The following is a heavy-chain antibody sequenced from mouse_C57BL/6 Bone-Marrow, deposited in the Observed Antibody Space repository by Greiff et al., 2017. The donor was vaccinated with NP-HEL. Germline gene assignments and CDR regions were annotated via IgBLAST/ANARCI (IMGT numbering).Heavy chain of an antibody. J-gene: IGHJ1*03. CDR3: ARPFRD. D-gene: IGHD2-13*01. Sequence: EVKLVESGGDFVKPGGSLKLSCAASGFTFSSYGMSWVRQTPDKRLARVATISSGGSYTYYPDSVMVRFTISRDDAKNTLYLQMSSLKSEDKAMYYCARPFRDGGTGTTVTVSS. CDR1: GFTFSSYG. V-gene: IGHV5-6*02. CDR2: ISSGGSYT.